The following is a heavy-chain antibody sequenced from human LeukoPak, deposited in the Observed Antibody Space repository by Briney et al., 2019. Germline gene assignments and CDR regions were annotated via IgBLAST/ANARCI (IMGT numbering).Heavy chain of an antibody. V-gene: IGHV4-4*02. J-gene: IGHJ6*02. CDR2: IYHSGST. D-gene: IGHD6-13*01. CDR3: ARTGIAAAGLPEPHYYYGMDV. Sequence: PSETLSLTCAVSGGSISSSNWWSWVRQPPGKGLEWIGEIYHSGSTNYNPSLKSRVTISVDKSKNQFSLKLSSVTAADTAVYYCARTGIAAAGLPEPHYYYGMDVWGQGTTVTVSS. CDR1: GGSISSSNW.